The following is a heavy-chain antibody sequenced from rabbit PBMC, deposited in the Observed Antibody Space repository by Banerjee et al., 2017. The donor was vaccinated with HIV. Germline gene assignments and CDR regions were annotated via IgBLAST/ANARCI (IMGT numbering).Heavy chain of an antibody. J-gene: IGHJ4*01. CDR3: AREVYDDYGNWNL. V-gene: IGHV1S40*01. D-gene: IGHD2-1*01. Sequence: QSLEESGGDLVKPGASLTLTCTASGIDFSSYYYMCWVRQAPGKGLEWIACIYNGDGSTYYASWAKGRFTISKTSSTTVTLQMTSLTAADTATYFCAREVYDDYGNWNLWGPGTLVTVS. CDR1: GIDFSSYYY. CDR2: IYNGDGST.